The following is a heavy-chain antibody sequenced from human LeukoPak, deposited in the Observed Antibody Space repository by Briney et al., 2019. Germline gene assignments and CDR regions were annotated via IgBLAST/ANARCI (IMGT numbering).Heavy chain of an antibody. J-gene: IGHJ4*02. V-gene: IGHV3-23*01. D-gene: IGHD2-8*02. CDR2: ITGSGGST. CDR1: GFTFSSYG. Sequence: GGTLRLSCAASGFTFSSYGMSWVRQAPGKGLEWVSAITGSGGSTYYADSVKGRFTISRDNSKNTLYLQMNSLRAEDTAIYYCATYRQVLLPFESWGQGTLVTVSS. CDR3: ATYRQVLLPFES.